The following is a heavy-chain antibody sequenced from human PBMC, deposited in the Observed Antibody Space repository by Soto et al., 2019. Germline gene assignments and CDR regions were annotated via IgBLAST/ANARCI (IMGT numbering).Heavy chain of an antibody. CDR3: AIFLAAGKHYYGMVF. CDR2: IYPGDSDT. J-gene: IGHJ6*02. Sequence: GESLKISCKGSGYSFTNYWIGWVRQMPGKGLEWMGIIYPGDSDTRYSPSFQGQVTISADKSISTAYLQWSSLKASDTAMYYCAIFLAAGKHYYGMVFWCPGIMVTLFS. CDR1: GYSFTNYW. V-gene: IGHV5-51*01. D-gene: IGHD6-13*01.